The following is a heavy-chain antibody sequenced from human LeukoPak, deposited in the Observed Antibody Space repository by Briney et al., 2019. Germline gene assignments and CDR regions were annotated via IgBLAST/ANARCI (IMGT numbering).Heavy chain of an antibody. CDR3: AVLRVGFGVPGNWFDP. CDR1: GGSISSYY. J-gene: IGHJ5*02. D-gene: IGHD3-10*01. CDR2: IYTSGST. Sequence: SETLSLTCTASGGSISSYYWSWIRQPAGQGLEWIGRIYTSGSTNYNASLKNRVIILVDTSNNKFSLKLSSVTDADKTVYYYAVLRVGFGVPGNWFDPWGQGTLVTVSS. V-gene: IGHV4-4*07.